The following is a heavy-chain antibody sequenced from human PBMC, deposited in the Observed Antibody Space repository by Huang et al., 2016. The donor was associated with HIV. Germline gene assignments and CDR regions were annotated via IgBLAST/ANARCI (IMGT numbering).Heavy chain of an antibody. CDR2: ISASSGET. CDR3: ARDPKYHRIGYYRQRRGIDI. J-gene: IGHJ3*02. D-gene: IGHD3-22*01. V-gene: IGHV1-18*01. CDR1: GYTFTSYG. Sequence: QIQLMQSGPELKQPGASVTVYCKASGYTFTSYGITWVRQAPGQGPDGMGWISASSGETEYEQKCQGRVTLNKDTSTNRAYMELRSLRSDDTAKYYCARDPKYHRIGYYRQRRGIDIWGQGTMVIVSS.